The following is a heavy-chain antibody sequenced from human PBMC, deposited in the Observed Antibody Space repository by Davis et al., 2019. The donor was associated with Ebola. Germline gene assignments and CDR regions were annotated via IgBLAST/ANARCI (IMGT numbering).Heavy chain of an antibody. J-gene: IGHJ4*02. Sequence: PGGSLRLSCAASGFSVGSNYMSWVRQAPGKGLEWVSVIYSGGITSYADSVKGRFIISRDNSKNTLYLQMVSLRTDDTAIYYYAKDWRFTTSWYGRPIDYWGQGTLVTVSS. D-gene: IGHD3-3*01. CDR2: IYSGGIT. V-gene: IGHV3-53*05. CDR3: AKDWRFTTSWYGRPIDY. CDR1: GFSVGSNY.